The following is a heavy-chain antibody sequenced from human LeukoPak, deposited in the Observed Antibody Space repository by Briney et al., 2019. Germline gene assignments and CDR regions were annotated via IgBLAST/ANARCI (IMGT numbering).Heavy chain of an antibody. J-gene: IGHJ4*02. CDR3: VTYLYGVSTVTHDS. CDR2: IRGSGGST. V-gene: IGHV3-23*01. D-gene: IGHD3-16*01. CDR1: ALTFSSYY. Sequence: SGGSLRLSCAGSALTFSSYYMTWVRQAPGKGREWVSAIRGSGGSTVYADSVKGRFTISRDNAKSSLYLQMHNLRADDTAIYYCVTYLYGVSTVTHDSWGQGTLVTVSS.